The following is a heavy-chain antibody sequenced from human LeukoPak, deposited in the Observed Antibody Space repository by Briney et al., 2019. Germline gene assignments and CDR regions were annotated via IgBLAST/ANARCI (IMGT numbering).Heavy chain of an antibody. J-gene: IGHJ5*02. V-gene: IGHV4-30-4*01. D-gene: IGHD1-1*01. CDR1: GDSITTGDYY. Sequence: SETLSLTCTVSGDSITTGDYYWTWIRQPPGKGLEWIGNIYYSGSTFNNPSLKSRLTMSVDTSKNQFSLRLSSVTAADTAVYYCARWNRWVNWFDPWGQGTLVTVSS. CDR3: ARWNRWVNWFDP. CDR2: IYYSGST.